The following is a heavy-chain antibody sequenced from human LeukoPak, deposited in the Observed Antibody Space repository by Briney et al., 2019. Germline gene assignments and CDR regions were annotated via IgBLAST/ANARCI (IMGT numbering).Heavy chain of an antibody. V-gene: IGHV4-4*07. D-gene: IGHD3-22*01. CDR3: ARDQTYYDSSGYSLYAFDI. Sequence: KASETLSLTCTVSGGSISSYYWSWIRQPAGKGLEWIGRIYTSGSTNYNPSLKSRVTMSVDTSKNQFSLKLSSVTAADTAVYYCARDQTYYDSSGYSLYAFDIWGQGTMVTVSS. CDR2: IYTSGST. J-gene: IGHJ3*02. CDR1: GGSISSYY.